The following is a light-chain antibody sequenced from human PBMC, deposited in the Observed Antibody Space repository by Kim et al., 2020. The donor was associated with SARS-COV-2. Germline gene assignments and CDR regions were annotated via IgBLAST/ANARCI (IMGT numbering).Light chain of an antibody. CDR1: KLGDKY. CDR3: QAWDSSTYV. V-gene: IGLV3-1*01. CDR2: QDS. J-gene: IGLJ1*01. Sequence: SYELTQPPSVSVSPGQTANITCSGDKLGDKYACWYQQKPGQSPVLVIYQDSKRPSGIPERFSGSNYGNTATLTISGTQAMDEADYYCQAWDSSTYVFGTGTKVTVL.